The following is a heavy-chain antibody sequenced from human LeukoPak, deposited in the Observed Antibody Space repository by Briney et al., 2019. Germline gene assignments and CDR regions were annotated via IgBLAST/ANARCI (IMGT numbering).Heavy chain of an antibody. CDR3: ARGYSTSWTYYFDY. Sequence: VKPSETLSLTCTVSDGAITGYYWCWIRQPPGKGLDWIGHLHYGGSTNYNPSLKSRVTISVDTSKNHFSLKLSSVTAADTAVYYCARGYSTSWTYYFDYWGQGALVTVSS. D-gene: IGHD6-13*01. CDR2: LHYGGST. CDR1: DGAITGYY. J-gene: IGHJ4*02. V-gene: IGHV4-59*01.